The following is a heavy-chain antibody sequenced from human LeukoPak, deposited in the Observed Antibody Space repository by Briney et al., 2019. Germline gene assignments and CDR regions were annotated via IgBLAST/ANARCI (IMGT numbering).Heavy chain of an antibody. D-gene: IGHD1-26*01. V-gene: IGHV1-2*02. J-gene: IGHJ4*02. CDR1: GYTFTGYY. CDR3: ARVPDLYSGSPGPYGY. CDR2: INPNSGGT. Sequence: ASVKVSCKASGYTFTGYYMHWVRQAPGQGLEWMGWINPNSGGTNYAQKFQGRVTMTRDTSISTAYMELSRLRSDDTAVYYCARVPDLYSGSPGPYGYWGQGTLVTVSS.